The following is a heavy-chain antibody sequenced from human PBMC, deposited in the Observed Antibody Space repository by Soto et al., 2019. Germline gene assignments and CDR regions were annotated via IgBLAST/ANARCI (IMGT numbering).Heavy chain of an antibody. CDR3: PAWSRSNWFDY. CDR2: IKYDGSET. J-gene: IGHJ4*02. V-gene: IGHV3-7*05. D-gene: IGHD6-13*01. Sequence: EVQLVESGGGLVQPGGSLRLSCEGSGFIFSTHWMAWVRQAPVKGLEWVANIKYDGSETPYMDSVKGRFTISRDNAKNTLYLQMSSLRVEDTAVYYCPAWSRSNWFDYWGQGTLVTVSS. CDR1: GFIFSTHW.